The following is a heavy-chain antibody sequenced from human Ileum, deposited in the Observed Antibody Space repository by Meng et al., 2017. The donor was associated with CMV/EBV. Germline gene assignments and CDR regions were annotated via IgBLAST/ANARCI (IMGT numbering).Heavy chain of an antibody. CDR2: ISWNSGYI. CDR1: GFTFDDYA. CDR3: AKDLRGSSGWYFDY. V-gene: IGHV3-9*01. J-gene: IGHJ4*02. D-gene: IGHD6-19*01. Sequence: SLKISCAASGFTFDDYAMHWVRPAPGKGLEWVSGISWNSGYIGYADSVKGRFTISRDNAKNSLYLQMNSLRGEDTALYYCAKDLRGSSGWYFDYWGQGTLVTVSS.